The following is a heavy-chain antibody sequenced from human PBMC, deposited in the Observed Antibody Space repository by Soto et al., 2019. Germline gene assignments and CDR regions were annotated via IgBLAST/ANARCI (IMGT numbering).Heavy chain of an antibody. CDR3: ARHGPYYDSSGYYYDY. V-gene: IGHV4-39*01. J-gene: IGHJ4*02. Sequence: QLQLQESGPGLVKPSETLSLTCTVSSGSISSSYYFWGWIRQPPGKGLEWIGTISYSGTTYYNPSLKSRITISVDTSKNQFSLKLTSVTAADTAVYYCARHGPYYDSSGYYYDYWGQGTLVTVSS. CDR1: SGSISSSYYF. CDR2: ISYSGTT. D-gene: IGHD3-22*01.